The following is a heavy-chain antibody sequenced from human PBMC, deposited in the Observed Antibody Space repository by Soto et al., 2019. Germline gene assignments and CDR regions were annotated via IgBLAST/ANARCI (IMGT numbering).Heavy chain of an antibody. J-gene: IGHJ4*02. CDR1: GGTFSSYT. CDR2: IIPILGIA. CDR3: ARGYDSSGYYYFGFDY. Sequence: SVKVSCKASGGTFSSYTISWVRQAPGQGLEWMGRIIPILGIANYAQKFQGRVTITADKSTSTAYMELSSLRSEDTAVYYCARGYDSSGYYYFGFDYWGQGTLVTVSS. V-gene: IGHV1-69*02. D-gene: IGHD3-22*01.